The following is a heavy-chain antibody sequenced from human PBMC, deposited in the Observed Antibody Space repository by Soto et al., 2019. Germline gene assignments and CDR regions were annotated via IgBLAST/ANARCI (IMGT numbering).Heavy chain of an antibody. D-gene: IGHD6-13*01. Sequence: GGFLRLSCASSGFTFSKYRVPWGRQAPGKGLEWVSTISGSGGSTYYADSVKGRFTISRDNSKNTLYLQMNSLRAEDTAVYYCAKDQGSSWYEIDYWGQGTLVTVSS. CDR2: ISGSGGST. J-gene: IGHJ4*02. CDR3: AKDQGSSWYEIDY. V-gene: IGHV3-23*01. CDR1: GFTFSKYR.